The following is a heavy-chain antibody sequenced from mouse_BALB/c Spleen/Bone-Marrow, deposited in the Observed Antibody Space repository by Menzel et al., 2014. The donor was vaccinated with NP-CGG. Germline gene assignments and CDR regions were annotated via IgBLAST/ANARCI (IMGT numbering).Heavy chain of an antibody. J-gene: IGHJ4*01. CDR2: IFPGDGST. Sequence: VQLQQSGAELVKPGASVKLSCKASGYTFTSYDINWVRQRPEQGLEWIGWIFPGDGSTKYNEKFKGKATLITDKSFSTASMHLSRLTSEGPAVYFCASYYDGVMDYWGQGTSVTGSS. CDR3: ASYYDGVMDY. CDR1: GYTFTSYD. D-gene: IGHD2-3*01. V-gene: IGHV1-85*01.